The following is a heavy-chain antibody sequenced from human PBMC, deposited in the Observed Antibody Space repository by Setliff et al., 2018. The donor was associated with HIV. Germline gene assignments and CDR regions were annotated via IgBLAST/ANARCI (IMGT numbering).Heavy chain of an antibody. CDR1: GDSVSSVNYY. V-gene: IGHV4-61*01. D-gene: IGHD3-22*01. CDR2: IYYSGST. J-gene: IGHJ6*03. CDR3: ARVLLKDTSGYRAYYYYYMDV. Sequence: PSETLSLTCSVSGDSVSSVNYYWSWIRQPPGKGLEWIGYIYYSGSTNYNPSLKSRVTISVDTSKNQFSLKLSSVTAADTAVYYCARVLLKDTSGYRAYYYYYMDVWGKGTTVTVS.